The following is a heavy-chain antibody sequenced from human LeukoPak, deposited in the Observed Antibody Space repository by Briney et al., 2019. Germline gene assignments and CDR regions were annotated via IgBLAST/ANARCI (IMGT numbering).Heavy chain of an antibody. D-gene: IGHD1-26*01. V-gene: IGHV3-30-3*01. CDR3: ARDLGSSGSYVFDY. J-gene: IGHJ4*02. CDR1: GFTFSSYA. CDR2: ISYDGSNK. Sequence: GGSLRLSCAASGFTFSSYAMHWVRQAPGKGLEWVAVISYDGSNKYYADSVKGRFTISRDNSKNTLYLQMNSLRAEDTAVYYCARDLGSSGSYVFDYWGQGTLVTVSS.